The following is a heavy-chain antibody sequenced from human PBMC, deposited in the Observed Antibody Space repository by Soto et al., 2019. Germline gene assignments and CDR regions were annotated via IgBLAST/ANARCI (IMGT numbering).Heavy chain of an antibody. Sequence: SETLSLTCTFSCGSIISYYWSWIRQPPGKGLEWIGYIYYSGSTNYNPSLKSRVTIPVDTSKNQFSLKLSSVTAADTAVYYCARVFPGAAAGNYYGMDVWGQGTTVTVSS. J-gene: IGHJ6*02. V-gene: IGHV4-59*01. D-gene: IGHD6-13*01. CDR1: CGSIISYY. CDR3: ARVFPGAAAGNYYGMDV. CDR2: IYYSGST.